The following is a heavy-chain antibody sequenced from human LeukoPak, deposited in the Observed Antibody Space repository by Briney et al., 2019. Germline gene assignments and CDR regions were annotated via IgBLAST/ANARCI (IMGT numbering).Heavy chain of an antibody. V-gene: IGHV1-18*01. J-gene: IGHJ4*02. CDR3: ARRGDPDYGGKVSLD. CDR1: GYIFTDYG. D-gene: IGHD4-23*01. Sequence: GASVKVSCKASGYIFTDYGITWVRQAPGQGLERMGWISAYNGNTNYAQKLQDRVTMTTDTSTSTAYMELRSLRSDDTAVYYCARRGDPDYGGKVSLDWGQGTLVTVSS. CDR2: ISAYNGNT.